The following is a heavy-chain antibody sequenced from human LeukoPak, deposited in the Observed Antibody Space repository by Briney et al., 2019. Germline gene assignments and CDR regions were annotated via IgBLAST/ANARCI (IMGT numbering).Heavy chain of an antibody. V-gene: IGHV3-43*01. D-gene: IGHD6-19*01. CDR3: AKGSSGWFHYYYYMDV. Sequence: GGSLRLSCAASGSTFDDYTMHWVRQAPGKGLEWVSLISWDGGSTYYADSVKGRFTISRDNSKNSLYLQMNSLRTEDTALYYCAKGSSGWFHYYYYMDVWGKGTTVTVSS. J-gene: IGHJ6*03. CDR1: GSTFDDYT. CDR2: ISWDGGST.